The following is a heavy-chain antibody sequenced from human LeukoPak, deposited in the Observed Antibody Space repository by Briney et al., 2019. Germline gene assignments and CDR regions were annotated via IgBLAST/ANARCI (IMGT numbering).Heavy chain of an antibody. Sequence: SETLSLTRTVSGGSISSYYWSWIRQPAGKGLGWIGRIYTSGSTNYNPSLKSRVTMSVDTSKNQFSLKLSSVTAADTAVYYCARDFDELLRFNWFDPWGQGTLVTVSS. D-gene: IGHD1-26*01. V-gene: IGHV4-4*07. J-gene: IGHJ5*02. CDR1: GGSISSYY. CDR3: ARDFDELLRFNWFDP. CDR2: IYTSGST.